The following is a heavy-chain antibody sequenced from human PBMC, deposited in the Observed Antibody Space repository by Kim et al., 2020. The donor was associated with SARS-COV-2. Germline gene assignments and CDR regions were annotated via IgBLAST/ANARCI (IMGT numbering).Heavy chain of an antibody. CDR3: ATVGIWNGPCPCGDDAFDI. Sequence: ASVKVSCKVSGYTLTELSMHWVRQAPGKGLEWMGGFDPEDGETIYAQKFQGRVTMTEDTSTDTAYMELSSLRSEDTAVYYCATVGIWNGPCPCGDDAFDIWGQGTMVTVSS. CDR1: GYTLTELS. V-gene: IGHV1-24*01. CDR2: FDPEDGET. J-gene: IGHJ3*02. D-gene: IGHD1-1*01.